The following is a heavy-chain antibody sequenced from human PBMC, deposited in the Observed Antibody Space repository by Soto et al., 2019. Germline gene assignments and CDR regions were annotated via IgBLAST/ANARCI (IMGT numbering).Heavy chain of an antibody. Sequence: GGSLRLSCSASGFNFNNYAMQWVRQAPGKGLEYVSGISSNGGTTYYADSVKGRFTVSRDASKNTLYLQMSSLRTEDTAVYYCVKGGFVTTRHFDFWGQGTLVTVSS. CDR3: VKGGFVTTRHFDF. CDR1: GFNFNNYA. V-gene: IGHV3-64D*08. J-gene: IGHJ4*02. D-gene: IGHD2-21*01. CDR2: ISSNGGTT.